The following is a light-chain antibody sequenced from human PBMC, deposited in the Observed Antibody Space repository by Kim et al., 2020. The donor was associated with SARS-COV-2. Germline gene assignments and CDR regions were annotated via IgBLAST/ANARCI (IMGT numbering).Light chain of an antibody. Sequence: FPGEIAPLTCKARQSVSSNLAWEQERPGQAPRLLIQGASTRATGVPARFSGSGSGTEFTLTISSLQSEDFAVYYCQQYSDWPRAFGQGTKLEI. CDR3: QQYSDWPRA. J-gene: IGKJ2*01. CDR2: GAS. V-gene: IGKV3-15*01. CDR1: QSVSSN.